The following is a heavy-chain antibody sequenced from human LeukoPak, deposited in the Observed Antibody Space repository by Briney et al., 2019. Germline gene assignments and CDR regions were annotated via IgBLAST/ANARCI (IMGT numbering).Heavy chain of an antibody. CDR2: ISSSSSYI. D-gene: IGHD2-2*03. V-gene: IGHV3-21*01. Sequence: GGSLRLSCAASGFTFSSYSMNWVRQAPGKGLEWVSSISSSSSYIYYADSVKGRFTISRDNAKNSLYLQMNSLRAEDTAVYYCAREVDIVVVPAAVDYWGQGTLDTVSS. J-gene: IGHJ4*02. CDR3: AREVDIVVVPAAVDY. CDR1: GFTFSSYS.